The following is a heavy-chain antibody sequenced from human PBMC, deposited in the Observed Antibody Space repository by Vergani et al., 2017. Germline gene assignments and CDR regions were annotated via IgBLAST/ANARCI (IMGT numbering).Heavy chain of an antibody. Sequence: EVQLVESGGGLVKPGGSLRLSCAASGFTFSNAWMSWVRQAPGKGLEWVGRIKSKTDGGTTDYAAPVKGRFTISRDNSKNTLYLQMNSLRAEDTAVYYCAKDGAVGATHFDYWGQGTLVTVSS. V-gene: IGHV3-15*01. J-gene: IGHJ4*02. CDR3: AKDGAVGATHFDY. CDR2: IKSKTDGGTT. CDR1: GFTFSNAW. D-gene: IGHD1-26*01.